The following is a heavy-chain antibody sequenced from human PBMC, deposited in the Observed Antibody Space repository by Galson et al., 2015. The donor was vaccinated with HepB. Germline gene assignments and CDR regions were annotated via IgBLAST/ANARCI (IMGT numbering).Heavy chain of an antibody. CDR3: ARGIVVDERNWFDP. J-gene: IGHJ5*02. CDR1: GFTFSSYA. D-gene: IGHD2-15*01. CDR2: ISYDGSNK. V-gene: IGHV3-30*04. Sequence: SLRLSCAASGFTFSSYAMHWVRQAPGKGLEWVAVISYDGSNKYYADSVKGRFTISRDNSKNTLYLQMNSLRAEDTAVNYCARGIVVDERNWFDPWGQGTLVTVSS.